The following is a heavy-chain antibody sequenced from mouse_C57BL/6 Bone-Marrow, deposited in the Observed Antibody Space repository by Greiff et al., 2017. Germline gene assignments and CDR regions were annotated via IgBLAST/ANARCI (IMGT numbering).Heavy chain of an antibody. CDR3: ARDYYGSRAY. J-gene: IGHJ3*01. D-gene: IGHD1-1*01. Sequence: QVQLQQPGAELVMPGASVKLSCKASGYTFTSYWMHRVKQRPGQGLEWIGEIDPSDSYTNYNQKFKGKSTLTVDKSSSTAYMQLSSLTSEDSAVYYCARDYYGSRAYWGQGTLVTVSA. CDR2: IDPSDSYT. V-gene: IGHV1-69*01. CDR1: GYTFTSYW.